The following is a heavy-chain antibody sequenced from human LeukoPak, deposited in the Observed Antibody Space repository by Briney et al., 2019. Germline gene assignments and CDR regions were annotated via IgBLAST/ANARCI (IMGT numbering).Heavy chain of an antibody. CDR3: ATSLGPAAGYYFDY. CDR2: INPNSGGT. CDR1: GYTFTGYY. D-gene: IGHD2-2*01. J-gene: IGHJ4*02. V-gene: IGHV1-2*02. Sequence: ASVKVSCKASGYTFTGYYMHWVRQAPGQGLEWMGWINPNSGGTNYAQKFQGRVTMTRDTSISMTYMELSRLRSDDTAVYYCATSLGPAAGYYFDYWGQGTLVTVSS.